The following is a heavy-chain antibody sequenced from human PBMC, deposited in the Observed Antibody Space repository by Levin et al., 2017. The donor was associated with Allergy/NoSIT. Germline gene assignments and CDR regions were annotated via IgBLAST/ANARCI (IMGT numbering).Heavy chain of an antibody. CDR1: GFTFSSYA. J-gene: IGHJ3*02. V-gene: IGHV3-23*01. CDR3: AKFGLIVVVADAFHI. D-gene: IGHD3-22*01. Sequence: GGSLRLSCAASGFTFSSYAMSWVRQAPGKGLEWVSAISGSGGSTYYADSVKGRFTISRDKSKNTLYLQMNSLRAEDTAVYYCAKFGLIVVVADAFHIWGQGTMVTVSS. CDR2: ISGSGGST.